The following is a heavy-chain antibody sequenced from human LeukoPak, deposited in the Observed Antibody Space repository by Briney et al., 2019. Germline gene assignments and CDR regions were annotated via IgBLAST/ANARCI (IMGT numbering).Heavy chain of an antibody. CDR2: INSDGSST. Sequence: GGSLRLSCAASGFTFSSYWMHWVRQAPGKGLGWVSRINSDGSSTSYADSVKGRFTISRDNAKNTLYLQMNSLRAEDTAVYYCAREGEYDYVWGSYRKDYYYYGMDVWGKGTTVTVSS. V-gene: IGHV3-74*01. D-gene: IGHD3-16*02. J-gene: IGHJ6*04. CDR1: GFTFSSYW. CDR3: AREGEYDYVWGSYRKDYYYYGMDV.